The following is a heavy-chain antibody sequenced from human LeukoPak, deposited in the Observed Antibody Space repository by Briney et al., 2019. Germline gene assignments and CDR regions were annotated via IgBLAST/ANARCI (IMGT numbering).Heavy chain of an antibody. CDR1: GDSVSSNSAA. CDR3: ARHCSSASCYRGYAFDI. D-gene: IGHD2-2*01. Sequence: SQTLSLTCAISGDSVSSNSAAWNWIRQSPSRGLEWLGRTYYRSKWYNDYAVSVKSRITINPDTSKNQFSLQLNSVTPEDTAVYYCARHCSSASCYRGYAFDIWGQGTMVTVSS. V-gene: IGHV6-1*01. J-gene: IGHJ3*02. CDR2: TYYRSKWYN.